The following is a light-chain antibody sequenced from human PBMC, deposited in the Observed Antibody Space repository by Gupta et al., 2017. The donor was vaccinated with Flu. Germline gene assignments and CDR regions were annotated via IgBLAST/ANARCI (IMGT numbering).Light chain of an antibody. CDR3: MQALQTPLT. J-gene: IGKJ5*01. CDR1: QSLLHSNGYNY. V-gene: IGKV2-28*01. Sequence: DMVMTLSPLSLPVTPGDPASISCRSSQSLLHSNGYNYLDWYLQKPGQSPQLLIYLGSNRASGVPDRFSGGGSGTDFTLKISRVEAEDVGIYYCMQALQTPLTFGQGTRLEIE. CDR2: LGS.